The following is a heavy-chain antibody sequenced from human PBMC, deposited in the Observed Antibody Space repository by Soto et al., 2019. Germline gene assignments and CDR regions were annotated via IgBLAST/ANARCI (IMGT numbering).Heavy chain of an antibody. V-gene: IGHV4-59*08. J-gene: IGHJ4*02. CDR1: GGSISSYY. Sequence: QVQLQESGPGLVKPSETLSLTCTVSGGSISSYYWSWIRQPPGKGLEWIGYIYYSGGTNYNPSLKCRVTISVATSKNQFSLKLSSVTAADTAVYYCARRYGDYFDFWGQGTLVTVSS. D-gene: IGHD4-17*01. CDR2: IYYSGGT. CDR3: ARRYGDYFDF.